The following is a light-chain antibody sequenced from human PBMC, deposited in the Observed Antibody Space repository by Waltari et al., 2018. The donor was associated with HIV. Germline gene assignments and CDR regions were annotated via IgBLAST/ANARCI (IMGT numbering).Light chain of an antibody. CDR2: LTS. CDR3: MQALQRPLT. CDR1: RSLLETNGFHF. Sequence: DIVMTQSPPALVVTPGEPASITCRSSRSLLETNGFHFLQWYVQKSGQSPQLLMYLTSRRASGVPDRFSGSGSGTDFTLRISRVEAEDVGVYFCMQALQRPLTFGGGTKVE. V-gene: IGKV2-28*01. J-gene: IGKJ4*01.